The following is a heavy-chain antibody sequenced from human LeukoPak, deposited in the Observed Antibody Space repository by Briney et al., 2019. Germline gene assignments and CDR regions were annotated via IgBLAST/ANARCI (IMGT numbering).Heavy chain of an antibody. J-gene: IGHJ4*02. CDR2: IYTSGST. CDR1: GGSISSYY. Sequence: SETLSLTCTVSGGSISSYYWSWIRQPAGKGLEWIGRIYTSGSTNCNPSLKSRVTMSVDTSKNQFSLKLSSVTAADTAVYYCARDLGVWRDSSGYYLLDYWGQGTLVIVSS. CDR3: ARDLGVWRDSSGYYLLDY. V-gene: IGHV4-4*07. D-gene: IGHD3-22*01.